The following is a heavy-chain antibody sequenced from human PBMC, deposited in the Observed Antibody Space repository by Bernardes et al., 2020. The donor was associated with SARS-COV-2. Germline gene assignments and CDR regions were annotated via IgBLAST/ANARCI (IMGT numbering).Heavy chain of an antibody. CDR3: ARGAYDFWSGYLDY. CDR1: GFTFRSYG. CDR2: IWYDGSNK. D-gene: IGHD3-3*01. V-gene: IGHV3-33*01. J-gene: IGHJ4*02. Sequence: GESRRLSGAASGFTFRSYGMHWVRQAPGKGLEWVAVIWYDGSNKYYADSVKGRFTIARDNSKNTLYLQMNSLRAEDTAVYYCARGAYDFWSGYLDYWGPGTLVTVSS.